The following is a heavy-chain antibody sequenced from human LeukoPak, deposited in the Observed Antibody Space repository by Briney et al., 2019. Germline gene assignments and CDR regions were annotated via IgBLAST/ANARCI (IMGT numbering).Heavy chain of an antibody. CDR2: INPNSGGT. D-gene: IGHD6-19*01. V-gene: IGHV1-2*02. J-gene: IGHJ4*02. CDR1: GYTFTGYY. CDR3: ARGVPVAGTIGFDY. Sequence: ASVKVSCKASGYTFTGYYMHWVRQAPGQGLEWMGWINPNSGGTNYAQKFQGRVTMTRDTSISTAYMELSRLRSDDTAAYYCARGVPVAGTIGFDYWGQGTLVTVSS.